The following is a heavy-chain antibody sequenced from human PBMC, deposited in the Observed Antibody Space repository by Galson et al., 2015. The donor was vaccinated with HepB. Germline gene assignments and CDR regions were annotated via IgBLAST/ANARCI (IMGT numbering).Heavy chain of an antibody. CDR2: INPNSGGT. V-gene: IGHV1-2*06. CDR1: GYTFTGYY. CDR3: ARVFSSGWSHFDY. D-gene: IGHD6-19*01. J-gene: IGHJ4*02. Sequence: SVKVSCKASGYTFTGYYMHWVRQAPGQGLEWMGRINPNSGGTNYAQKFQGRVTMTRDTSISTAYMELSRLRSDDTAVYYCARVFSSGWSHFDYWGQGTLVTVSS.